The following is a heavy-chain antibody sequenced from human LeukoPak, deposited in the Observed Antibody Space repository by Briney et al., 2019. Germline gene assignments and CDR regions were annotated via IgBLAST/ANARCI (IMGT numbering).Heavy chain of an antibody. CDR1: GGSFSGYY. J-gene: IGHJ4*02. CDR3: ARDRGPFDY. Sequence: SETLSLPCAVYGGSFSGYYWSWIRQPPGKGLEWIGEINHSGSTNYNPSLKSRVTISVDTSKNQFSLKLSSVTAADTAVYYCARDRGPFDYWGQGTLVTVSS. V-gene: IGHV4-34*01. CDR2: INHSGST. D-gene: IGHD3-10*01.